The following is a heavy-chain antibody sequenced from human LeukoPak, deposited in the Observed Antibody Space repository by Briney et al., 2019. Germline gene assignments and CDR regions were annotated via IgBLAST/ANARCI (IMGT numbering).Heavy chain of an antibody. CDR2: IYHSGST. J-gene: IGHJ5*02. CDR3: ARLRYCTNGVCP. CDR1: GYSISSGYY. D-gene: IGHD2-8*01. V-gene: IGHV4-38-2*02. Sequence: PSETLSLTCSVSGYSISSGYYWGWMWQPPGKGLEWIGSIYHSGSTYYNPSLKSRVTISVDTSKNQFSLKLSSVTAADTAVYYCARLRYCTNGVCPWGQGTLVTVSS.